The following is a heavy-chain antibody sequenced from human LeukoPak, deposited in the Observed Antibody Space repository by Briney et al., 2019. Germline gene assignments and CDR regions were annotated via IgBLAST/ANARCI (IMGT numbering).Heavy chain of an antibody. V-gene: IGHV4-59*11. J-gene: IGHJ4*02. CDR3: ARGRRSYGIQDY. CDR2: IYYSGST. D-gene: IGHD1-26*01. Sequence: PSETLSLTCTVSGGSISSHYWSWIRQPPGKGLEWIGYIYYSGSTNYNPSLKSRVTISVDTSKNQFSLKLSSVTAADTAVYYCARGRRSYGIQDYWGRGTLVTVSS. CDR1: GGSISSHY.